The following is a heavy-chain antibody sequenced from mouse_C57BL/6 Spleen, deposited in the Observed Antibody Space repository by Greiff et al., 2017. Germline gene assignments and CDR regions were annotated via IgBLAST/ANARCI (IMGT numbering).Heavy chain of an antibody. CDR1: GFTFSDYG. J-gene: IGHJ1*03. CDR2: ISSGSSTI. Sequence: EVQRVESGGGLVKPGGSLKLSCAASGFTFSDYGMHWVRQAPEKGLEWVAYISSGSSTIYYADTVKGRFTISRDNAKNTLFLQMTSLRSEATAMXYCVTTGTWYFDVWGTGTTVTVSS. CDR3: VTTGTWYFDV. D-gene: IGHD1-1*01. V-gene: IGHV5-17*01.